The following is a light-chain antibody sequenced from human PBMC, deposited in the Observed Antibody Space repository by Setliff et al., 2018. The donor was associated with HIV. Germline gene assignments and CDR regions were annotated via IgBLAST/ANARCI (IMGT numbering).Light chain of an antibody. CDR1: SSDVGGYNL. CDR2: EVS. Sequence: QSVLTQPASVSGSPGQSITIFCTGTSSDVGGYNLVSWYQHHPDKAPKLISYEVSKRPSGVSNRFSGSKSGNTASLTISGLQAEDEADYYCCSYAGSRIFYVLGTGTKGTVL. J-gene: IGLJ1*01. CDR3: CSYAGSRIFYV. V-gene: IGLV2-23*02.